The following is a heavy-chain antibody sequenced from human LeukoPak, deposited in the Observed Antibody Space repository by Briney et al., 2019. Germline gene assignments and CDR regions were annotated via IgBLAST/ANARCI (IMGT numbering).Heavy chain of an antibody. CDR3: AKDIFTMVRGVVDY. J-gene: IGHJ4*02. CDR2: ISWNSGSR. Sequence: GGSLRLSCAASGFTFDDYAMHWVRQAPGKGLEWVSGISWNSGSRGYADSVKGRFTISRDNAKISLYLQMNSLRAEDTALYYCAKDIFTMVRGVVDYWGQGTLVTVSS. CDR1: GFTFDDYA. V-gene: IGHV3-9*01. D-gene: IGHD3-10*01.